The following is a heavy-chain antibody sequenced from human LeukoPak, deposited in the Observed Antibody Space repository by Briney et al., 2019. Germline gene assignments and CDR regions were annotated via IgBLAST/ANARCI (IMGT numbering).Heavy chain of an antibody. J-gene: IGHJ4*02. V-gene: IGHV3-7*01. CDR3: ASDKIVGASRFDY. Sequence: GGSLRLSCAASGFAFSSYWMSWVRQAPGKGLEWVANIKQDGSEKYYVDSVKGRFTISRDNAKNSLYLQMNSLRAEDTAVYYCASDKIVGASRFDYWGQGTLVTVSS. CDR2: IKQDGSEK. CDR1: GFAFSSYW. D-gene: IGHD1-26*01.